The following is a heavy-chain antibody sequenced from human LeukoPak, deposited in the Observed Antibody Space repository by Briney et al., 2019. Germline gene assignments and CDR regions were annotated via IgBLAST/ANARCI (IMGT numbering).Heavy chain of an antibody. CDR3: ARLATLMVRGVIEAYYYMDV. CDR2: IYPNDSDT. D-gene: IGHD3-10*01. V-gene: IGHV5-51*01. Sequence: GESLKISCKASGYTFTNYWIGWVRQMPGKGLEWMGIIYPNDSDTRYSPSFQGQVIISADKSISTAYLQWSSLKASDTAMYYCARLATLMVRGVIEAYYYMDVWGKGTTVTLSS. CDR1: GYTFTNYW. J-gene: IGHJ6*03.